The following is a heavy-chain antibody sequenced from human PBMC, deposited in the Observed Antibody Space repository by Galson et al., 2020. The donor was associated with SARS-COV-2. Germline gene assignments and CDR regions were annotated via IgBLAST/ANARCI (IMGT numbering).Heavy chain of an antibody. CDR2: IKSKHYGEAT. CDR1: GFTFSDAW. J-gene: IGHJ4*02. CDR3: SPEMAGWPDYDYSY. V-gene: IGHV3-15*01. D-gene: IGHD5-12*01. Sequence: GGSLRLSCAASGFTFSDAWVNWVRQAPGKGLERVGRIKSKHYGEATDYAAPVKGRFSISRDDSKNTLFLQMSSLKTDDTAIYYCSPEMAGWPDYDYSYWGQGTLVTVSS.